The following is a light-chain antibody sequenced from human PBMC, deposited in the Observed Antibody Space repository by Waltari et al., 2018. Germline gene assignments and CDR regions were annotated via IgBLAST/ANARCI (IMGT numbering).Light chain of an antibody. CDR2: DVS. J-gene: IGLJ3*02. CDR1: SGDVGGYND. V-gene: IGLV2-14*01. CDR3: SSYTSSSIWV. Sequence: QSAMNQPAFASGSPGQSITLSCSGTSGDVGGYNDFSWYQQHPDEANNLMIYDVSKRPSGLSHRFSGFKAGNTASLTISGLQAEDEADYYCSSYTSSSIWVFGGGTKLTVL.